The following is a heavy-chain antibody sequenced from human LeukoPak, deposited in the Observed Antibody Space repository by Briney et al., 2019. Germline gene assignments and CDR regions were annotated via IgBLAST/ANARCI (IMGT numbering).Heavy chain of an antibody. CDR2: IYYSGST. V-gene: IGHV4-39*02. D-gene: IGHD3-22*01. Sequence: SETLSLTCTVSGGSISSSSYYWGWIRQPPGKGLEWIGSIYYSGSTYYNPSLKSRVTISVDTSKNQFSLKLSSVTAADTAVYYCARDTYYYDNGDFIDAFDIWGRGTMVTVSS. CDR3: ARDTYYYDNGDFIDAFDI. J-gene: IGHJ3*02. CDR1: GGSISSSSYY.